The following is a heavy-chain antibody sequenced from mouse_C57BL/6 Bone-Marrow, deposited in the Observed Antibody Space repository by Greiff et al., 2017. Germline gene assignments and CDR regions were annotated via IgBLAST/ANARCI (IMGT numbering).Heavy chain of an antibody. Sequence: VQLQQSGPELVKPGASVKLSCKASGYTFTSYDINWVKQRPGQGLEWIGLIYPRDGSTKYNEKFKGKATLTVDTSSSTAYMELHSLRSEDSAVYFCARRDNWDGFAYWGQGTLVTVSA. D-gene: IGHD4-1*01. V-gene: IGHV1-85*01. CDR2: IYPRDGST. CDR3: ARRDNWDGFAY. J-gene: IGHJ3*01. CDR1: GYTFTSYD.